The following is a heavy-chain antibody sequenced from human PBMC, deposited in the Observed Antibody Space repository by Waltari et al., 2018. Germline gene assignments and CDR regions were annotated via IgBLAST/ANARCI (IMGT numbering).Heavy chain of an antibody. CDR2: IYHSGST. Sequence: QVPLQESGPGLVKPSETLSLTCAVSGYSISSGYYWGWIRQPPGKGLEWIGSIYHSGSTYYNPSLKSRVTISVDTSKNQFSLKLSSVTAADTAVYYCARAFAKGDAFDIWGQGTMVTVSS. J-gene: IGHJ3*02. CDR1: GYSISSGYY. CDR3: ARAFAKGDAFDI. D-gene: IGHD3-3*02. V-gene: IGHV4-38-2*01.